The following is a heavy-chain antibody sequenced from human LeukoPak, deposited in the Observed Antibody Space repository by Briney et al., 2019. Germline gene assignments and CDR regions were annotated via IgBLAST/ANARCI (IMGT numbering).Heavy chain of an antibody. CDR3: ARDMGGYYMDV. V-gene: IGHV1-18*01. J-gene: IGHJ6*03. Sequence: SVNDSCKASRYTSIRYVISEVRQATGQGLDWMGWISAYNGNTNYAQKLQGRVTMTTDTSTSTAYMELRSLRSDDTAVYYCARDMGGYYMDVWGKGTTVTISS. D-gene: IGHD3-10*01. CDR1: RYTSIRYV. CDR2: ISAYNGNT.